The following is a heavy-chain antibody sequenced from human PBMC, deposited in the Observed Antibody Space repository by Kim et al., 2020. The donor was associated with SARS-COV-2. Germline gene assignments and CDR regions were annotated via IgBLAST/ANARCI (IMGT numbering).Heavy chain of an antibody. CDR1: GFTFSTYW. CDR3: ATGYCSGGSCFF. J-gene: IGHJ4*02. Sequence: GGSLRLSCAASGFTFSTYWMHWVRQAPGKGLVWVSGINTDGTNTKYADDVKGRFTISRDNAKNTLYLQMNSLRAEDTAIYYCATGYCSGGSCFFWGQGTLVTVSS. D-gene: IGHD2-15*01. V-gene: IGHV3-74*03. CDR2: INTDGTNT.